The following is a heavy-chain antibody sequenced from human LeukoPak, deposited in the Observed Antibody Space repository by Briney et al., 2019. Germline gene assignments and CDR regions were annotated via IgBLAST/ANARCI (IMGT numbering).Heavy chain of an antibody. CDR3: ARDRKYCSSTSCHWFDP. J-gene: IGHJ5*02. Sequence: SETLSLTRTVSGGSISSYYWSWIRQPPGKGLEWIGYIYYSGSTNYNPSLKSRVTISVDTSKNQFSLKLSSVTAADTAVYYCARDRKYCSSTSCHWFDPWGQGTLVTVSS. CDR1: GGSISSYY. V-gene: IGHV4-59*01. CDR2: IYYSGST. D-gene: IGHD2-2*01.